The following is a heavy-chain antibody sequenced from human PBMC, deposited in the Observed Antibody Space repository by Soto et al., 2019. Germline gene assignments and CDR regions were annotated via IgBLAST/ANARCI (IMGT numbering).Heavy chain of an antibody. Sequence: SETLSLTCAVYGGSFSGYYWSWIRQPPGKGLEWIGEINHSGSTNYNPSLKGRVTISVDTSKNQFSLKLSSVTAADTAVYYCARVRRIAARHPPKPSYMDVWGKGTTVTVSS. V-gene: IGHV4-34*01. CDR1: GGSFSGYY. CDR3: ARVRRIAARHPPKPSYMDV. CDR2: INHSGST. J-gene: IGHJ6*03. D-gene: IGHD6-6*01.